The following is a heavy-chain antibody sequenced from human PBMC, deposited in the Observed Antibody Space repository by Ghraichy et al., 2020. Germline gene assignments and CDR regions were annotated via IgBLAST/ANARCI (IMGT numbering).Heavy chain of an antibody. D-gene: IGHD1-26*01. V-gene: IGHV3-30-3*01. CDR2: LSYDGSNK. CDR1: GFTFSSYA. CDR3: ARDGTPYSGSYDVD. J-gene: IGHJ4*02. Sequence: GGSLRLSCAASGFTFSSYAMHWVRQAPGKVLEWVAVLSYDGSNKYYADSVKGRFTISRDNSKNTLYLHMNSLRAEDTAGYYCARDGTPYSGSYDVDWGQGTLVTVSS.